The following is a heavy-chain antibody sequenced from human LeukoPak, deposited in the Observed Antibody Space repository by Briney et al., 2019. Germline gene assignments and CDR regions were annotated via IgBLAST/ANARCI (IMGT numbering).Heavy chain of an antibody. CDR1: GGSISSYY. V-gene: IGHV4-59*08. J-gene: IGHJ5*02. CDR2: IYYSGST. D-gene: IGHD3-10*01. CDR3: ARLFLPIYGSGSYNWFDP. Sequence: SETLSLTCTVSGGSISSYYWSWIRQPPGKGLEWIGYIYYSGSTNYNPSLKSRVTISVDTSKNQFSLKLSSVTAADTAVYYCARLFLPIYGSGSYNWFDPWGQGTLVTVSS.